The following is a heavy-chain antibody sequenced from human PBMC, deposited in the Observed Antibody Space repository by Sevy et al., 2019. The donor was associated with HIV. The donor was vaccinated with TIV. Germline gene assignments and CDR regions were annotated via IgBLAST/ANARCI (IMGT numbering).Heavy chain of an antibody. CDR2: LSFGCGKI. D-gene: IGHD2-8*01. J-gene: IGHJ4*02. Sequence: GGSLRLSCAASGFAFYDYSMSWIRQAPGKGLEWVATLSFGCGKINYADSVKGRFTSSRENSKNSFYLQMDNLRVEDTALYYCAREGCTRPHDYWGQGPRVTVSS. CDR3: AREGCTRPHDY. CDR1: GFAFYDYS. V-gene: IGHV3-23*01.